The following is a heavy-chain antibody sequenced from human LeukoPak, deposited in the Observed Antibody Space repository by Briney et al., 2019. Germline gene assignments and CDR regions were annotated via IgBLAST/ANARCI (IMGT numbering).Heavy chain of an antibody. CDR1: GGSISSYY. CDR3: ARDAYYYDSSGYFAFDI. D-gene: IGHD3-22*01. Sequence: SETLSLTCTVSGGSISSYYWSWIRQSPGKGLEWIGNIHYNGGTNYSPSLKSRLTMSVDTSKSRFSLRLSSLTAADTAVYYCARDAYYYDSSGYFAFDIWGQGTMVTVSS. J-gene: IGHJ3*02. CDR2: IHYNGGT. V-gene: IGHV4-59*12.